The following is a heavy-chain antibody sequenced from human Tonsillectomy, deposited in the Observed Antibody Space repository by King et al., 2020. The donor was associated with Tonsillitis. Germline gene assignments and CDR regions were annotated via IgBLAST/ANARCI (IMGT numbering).Heavy chain of an antibody. J-gene: IGHJ4*02. CDR3: ARDRRVGVTSRRFPGFDY. V-gene: IGHV3-33*08. D-gene: IGHD1-26*01. Sequence: VQLVESGGGVVQPGTSLRLSCAASGFNFSNYGSHWVRQTPGKGLEWVGVIWNDGTYKYYGDSVKGRFTISSDNSRNTLHLHMSSLIADDTAVYYCARDRRVGVTSRRFPGFDYWGQGTLVTVSS. CDR2: IWNDGTYK. CDR1: GFNFSNYG.